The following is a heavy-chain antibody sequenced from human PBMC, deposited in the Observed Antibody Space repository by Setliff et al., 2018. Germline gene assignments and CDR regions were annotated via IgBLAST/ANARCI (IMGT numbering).Heavy chain of an antibody. D-gene: IGHD1-26*01. V-gene: IGHV1-3*04. CDR1: GYTFTSHA. Sequence: ASVKVSCKASGYTFTSHAMHWVRQAPGQRLEWMGWINTGNDNTKYSQKFQGRVTNTMDTSASTAYMELSSLTSEDTAIYYCARGDVYSGSYYHFDYWGQGTLVTVSS. CDR2: INTGNDNT. CDR3: ARGDVYSGSYYHFDY. J-gene: IGHJ4*02.